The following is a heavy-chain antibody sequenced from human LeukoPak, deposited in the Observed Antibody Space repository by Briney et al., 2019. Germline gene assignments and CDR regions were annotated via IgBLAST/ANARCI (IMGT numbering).Heavy chain of an antibody. D-gene: IGHD6-19*01. Sequence: GESLKISCQGSGYSFSSYWIAWVRQMPGKGLEWMGVIYPGDSDTRYSPSFQGQVTISADKSISTAYLQWSSLKASDTAIYYCARHVDSSGWYYLDNWGQGTLVTVSS. J-gene: IGHJ4*02. CDR1: GYSFSSYW. CDR2: IYPGDSDT. V-gene: IGHV5-51*01. CDR3: ARHVDSSGWYYLDN.